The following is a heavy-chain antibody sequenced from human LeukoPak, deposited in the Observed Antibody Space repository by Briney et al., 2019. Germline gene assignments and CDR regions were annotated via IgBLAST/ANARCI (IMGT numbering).Heavy chain of an antibody. J-gene: IGHJ3*02. V-gene: IGHV1-24*01. CDR3: ATSVTTGSFDI. D-gene: IGHD4-17*01. CDR1: RYTLTELS. Sequence: ASVKVSCKVSRYTLTELSMHWVRRAHGKGLEWMGHFDPEDGETIFAQKFQGRVSMTEDTSTDTAYMELTSLRSEDTAFYYCATSVTTGSFDIWGQGTVVTVSS. CDR2: FDPEDGET.